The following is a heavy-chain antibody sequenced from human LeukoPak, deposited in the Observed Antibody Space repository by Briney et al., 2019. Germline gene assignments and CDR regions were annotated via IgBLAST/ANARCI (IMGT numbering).Heavy chain of an antibody. CDR1: GGSISSGGYY. Sequence: PSETLSLTCTVSGGSISSGGYYWTWIRQHPGKGLEWIGYIYYSGSTYYNPSLKSRVTISVDTSKNQFSLKLSSVTAADTAVYYCAREEANSGLDYWGQGILVSASS. J-gene: IGHJ4*02. CDR3: AREEANSGLDY. D-gene: IGHD4/OR15-4a*01. V-gene: IGHV4-31*03. CDR2: IYYSGST.